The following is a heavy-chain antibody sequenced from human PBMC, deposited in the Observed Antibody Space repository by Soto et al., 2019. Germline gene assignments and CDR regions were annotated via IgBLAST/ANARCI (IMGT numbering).Heavy chain of an antibody. J-gene: IGHJ6*02. Sequence: QVQLVQSGAEVKKPGSSVKVSCKASGGTFSSYAMSWVRQAPGHGLAWMGGIIPIFGTANYAQKLQGRVTIAADEATSTAYMELSGLRSEDTIVYYCARDQTPVYYCSGSWGGMDVWGQGTTVTVSS. V-gene: IGHV1-69*01. D-gene: IGHD3-10*01. CDR2: IIPIFGTA. CDR1: GGTFSSYA. CDR3: ARDQTPVYYCSGSWGGMDV.